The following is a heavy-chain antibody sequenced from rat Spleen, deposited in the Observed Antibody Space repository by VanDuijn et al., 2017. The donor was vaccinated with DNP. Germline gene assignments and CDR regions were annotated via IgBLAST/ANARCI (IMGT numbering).Heavy chain of an antibody. CDR3: TRDQDYYYDGGYYPTMDA. Sequence: QVQLKESGPGLVQPSQTLSLTCTVSGFSLSSYTVTWVRQPPGKVLEWIAAISSSGNTYYNSGLNSRLSISRDTSKNQVFLKMNSLQTDDTGTYYCTRDQDYYYDGGYYPTMDAWGQGTSVTVSS. J-gene: IGHJ4*01. D-gene: IGHD1-12*02. CDR2: ISSSGNT. CDR1: GFSLSSYT. V-gene: IGHV2-6*01.